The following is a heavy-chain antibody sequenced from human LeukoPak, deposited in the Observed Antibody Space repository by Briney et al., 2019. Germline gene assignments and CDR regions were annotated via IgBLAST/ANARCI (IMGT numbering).Heavy chain of an antibody. CDR3: VRGIIGAPGSDY. CDR1: GFTFSSYW. Sequence: GGSLRLSCEGSGFTFSSYWMSWVRQAPGKGLEWVANTREDGREKNYVDSVRGRFTISRDNAKNSLYLQMNSLGVEDTAVYSCVRGIIGAPGSDYWGQGTLVTVSS. D-gene: IGHD6-6*01. CDR2: TREDGREK. J-gene: IGHJ4*02. V-gene: IGHV3-7*03.